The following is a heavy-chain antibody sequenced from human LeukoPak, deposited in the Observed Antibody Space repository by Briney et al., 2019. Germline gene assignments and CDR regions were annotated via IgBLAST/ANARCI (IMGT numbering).Heavy chain of an antibody. CDR1: GFTFRSYD. Sequence: GGSLRLSCAASGFTFRSYDMHWVRQATGKGLEWVSAIGTAGDTYYPGSVKGRFTISRENAKNSLYLQMNSLRAGDTAVYYCARGYYYYGMDVWGQGTTVTVSS. CDR3: ARGYYYYGMDV. CDR2: IGTAGDT. V-gene: IGHV3-13*01. J-gene: IGHJ6*02.